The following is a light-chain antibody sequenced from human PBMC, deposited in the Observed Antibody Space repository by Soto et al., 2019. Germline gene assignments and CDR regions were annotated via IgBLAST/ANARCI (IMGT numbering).Light chain of an antibody. CDR2: GAS. CDR1: QEISSN. CDR3: QQSHSTHSWT. J-gene: IGKJ1*01. Sequence: DIQMTQSPSSLAASLGDRVTITCQASQEISSNLNWYQQKPGRAPKLLIYGASSLQSGVPSRFTGSGSGTDFTPTISSLQHEDSANYYCQQSHSTHSWTFGQGTKVDIK. V-gene: IGKV1-39*01.